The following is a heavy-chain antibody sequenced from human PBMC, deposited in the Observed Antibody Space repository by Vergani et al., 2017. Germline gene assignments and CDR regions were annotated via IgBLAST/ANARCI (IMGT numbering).Heavy chain of an antibody. Sequence: VQLVESGGGLVQPGGSLRLSCAASGFTFSSYGISWVRQAPGQGLEWMGWISAYNGNTNYAQKLQGRVTMTTDTSTSTAYMELRSLRSDDTAVYYCARGLSDYYGSGSFPNDDYWGQGTLVTVSS. J-gene: IGHJ4*02. D-gene: IGHD3-10*01. CDR1: GFTFSSYG. V-gene: IGHV1-18*01. CDR3: ARGLSDYYGSGSFPNDDY. CDR2: ISAYNGNT.